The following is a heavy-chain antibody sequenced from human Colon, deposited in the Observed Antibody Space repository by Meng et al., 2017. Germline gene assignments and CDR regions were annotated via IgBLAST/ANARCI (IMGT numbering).Heavy chain of an antibody. Sequence: VQLAWCGGGLVPPGGSTRLSCEASGFASTSSPMTWVRQTPGQGLDWVSGISSSGDRTYYADSVQGRFTISRDNSKNTLYLKLNSLRAADTAIYYCAKPWMQLWLPDRWGQGTLVTVSS. CDR1: GFASTSSP. D-gene: IGHD5-18*01. V-gene: IGHV3-23*04. CDR2: ISSSGDRT. J-gene: IGHJ5*02. CDR3: AKPWMQLWLPDR.